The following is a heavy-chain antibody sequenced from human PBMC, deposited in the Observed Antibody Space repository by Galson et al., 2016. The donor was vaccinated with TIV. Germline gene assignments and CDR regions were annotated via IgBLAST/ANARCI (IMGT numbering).Heavy chain of an antibody. D-gene: IGHD6-13*01. CDR1: GFTFSSHW. V-gene: IGHV3-21*01. CDR3: VRGMQLRPY. Sequence: SLRFSCAASGFTFSSHWMHWVRQSPGKGLVWVSSISRSSTSIYYADSVKGRFTITRDNAKNSLYLQMNSLRAEDTAVYYCVRGMQLRPYWGQGTLVTVSS. J-gene: IGHJ4*02. CDR2: ISRSSTSI.